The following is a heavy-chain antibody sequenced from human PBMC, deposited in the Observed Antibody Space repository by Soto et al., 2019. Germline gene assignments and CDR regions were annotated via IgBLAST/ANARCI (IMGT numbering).Heavy chain of an antibody. CDR1: GFTFSSFW. CDR2: IKEDGSEK. CDR3: ARDRAPFSSTSCYDY. J-gene: IGHJ4*02. Sequence: LRLSCAASGFTFSSFWMSWVRQTPGKGLEWVANIKEDGSEKCYADSVKGRFTISRDNAKNTLYLQMNSLRAEDTAVYYCARDRAPFSSTSCYDYWGQGTLVTVSS. V-gene: IGHV3-7*01. D-gene: IGHD2-2*01.